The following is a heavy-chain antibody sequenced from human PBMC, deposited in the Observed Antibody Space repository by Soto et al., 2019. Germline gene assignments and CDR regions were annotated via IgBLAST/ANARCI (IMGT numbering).Heavy chain of an antibody. J-gene: IGHJ4*02. V-gene: IGHV3-72*01. CDR2: IRKKTNSYTT. CDR3: TTVTTVDYYFDY. CDR1: GLTFSDRY. D-gene: IGHD4-17*01. Sequence: EVQLVESGGGLVQPGGSLRLSCAASGLTFSDRYMDWVRQAPGKGLEWVGRIRKKTNSYTTEYAASVKGRFIISRDDSTNSLYLQMSSLKTEDTAVYYCTTVTTVDYYFDYWCQGTLVTVSS.